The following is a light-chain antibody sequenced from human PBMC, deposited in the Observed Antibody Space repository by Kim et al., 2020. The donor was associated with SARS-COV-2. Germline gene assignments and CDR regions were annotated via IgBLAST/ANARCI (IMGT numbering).Light chain of an antibody. Sequence: VTQGERATLTCRASQSVSSNLAWYQQRPGQAPRLLIYGASTRATGIPARFSGSGSGTEFTLTISSLQSEDFAVYYCQQYNKWPPYTFGQGTKLEI. CDR3: QQYNKWPPYT. CDR1: QSVSSN. J-gene: IGKJ2*01. CDR2: GAS. V-gene: IGKV3-15*01.